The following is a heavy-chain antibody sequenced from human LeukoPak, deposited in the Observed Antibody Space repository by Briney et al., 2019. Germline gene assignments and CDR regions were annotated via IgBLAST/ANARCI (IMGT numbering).Heavy chain of an antibody. D-gene: IGHD6-13*01. Sequence: IPGGSLRLPCAASGFTFSDYYMSWIRQAPGKGLEWVSYISSSGSIIYYADSVKGRFTISRDNAKNSLYLQMNSLRAEDTAVYYCARSIAAAGYLHYYYYYMDVWGKGTTVTVSS. V-gene: IGHV3-11*01. CDR3: ARSIAAAGYLHYYYYYMDV. CDR1: GFTFSDYY. CDR2: ISSSGSII. J-gene: IGHJ6*03.